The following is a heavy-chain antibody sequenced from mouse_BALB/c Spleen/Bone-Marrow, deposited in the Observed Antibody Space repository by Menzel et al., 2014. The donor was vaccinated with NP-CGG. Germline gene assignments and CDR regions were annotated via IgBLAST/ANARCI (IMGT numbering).Heavy chain of an antibody. Sequence: VKLMESGPGLVAPSQNLSITCTASGFSLSRYNIHWIRQPPGKGLEWLGMIWGGGGADHNSALKSRLRISKDNSKSXIFLKINSLQIDDTAMYYCARKDGGYYVMDYWGQGTSVTVSS. CDR2: IWGGGGA. CDR3: ARKDGGYYVMDY. V-gene: IGHV2-6-4*01. J-gene: IGHJ4*01. D-gene: IGHD2-3*01. CDR1: GFSLSRYN.